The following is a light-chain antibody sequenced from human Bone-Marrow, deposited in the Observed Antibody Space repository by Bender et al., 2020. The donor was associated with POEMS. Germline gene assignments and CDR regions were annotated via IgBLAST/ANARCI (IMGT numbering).Light chain of an antibody. CDR2: EGT. CDR3: CSYAGLSTRL. CDR1: SSDVGGYNC. J-gene: IGLJ3*02. V-gene: IGLV2-23*01. Sequence: QSALTQPASVSGSPGQSITISCTGTSSDVGGYNCVSWYQQHPGKAPKLMIYEGTKRPSGVSNRFSGSKSGNTASLTISELQAEDEADYYCCSYAGLSTRLFGGGTKVTVL.